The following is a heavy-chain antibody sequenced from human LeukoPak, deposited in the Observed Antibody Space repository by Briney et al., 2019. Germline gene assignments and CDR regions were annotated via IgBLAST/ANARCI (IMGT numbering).Heavy chain of an antibody. D-gene: IGHD1-26*01. V-gene: IGHV4-4*07. CDR2: IYSTGST. J-gene: IGHJ4*02. Sequence: SETLSLTCDVSGGSVRSYWWGWVRQPAGKGLEWLGRIYSTGSTRFNPSLKSRLTLSIDTSTNQFSLKLTSVTAADTAVYFCARQGYTVSYYFLDYWSQGTLVTLSS. CDR1: GGSVRSYW. CDR3: ARQGYTVSYYFLDY.